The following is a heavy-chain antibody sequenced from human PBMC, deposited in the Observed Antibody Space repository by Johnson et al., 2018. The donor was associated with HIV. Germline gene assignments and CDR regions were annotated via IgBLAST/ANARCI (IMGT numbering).Heavy chain of an antibody. CDR3: ARAPPNVAPGAFDI. J-gene: IGHJ3*02. D-gene: IGHD2-21*01. CDR2: IYSDGNT. Sequence: VQLVESGGDLIQPGGSLRLSCAASGFTVSSNYMSWVCQAPGKGLEWVSVIYSDGNTYYADSVKGRFTIPRDNSKNTLYLQMNSLRAEDTAVYYCARAPPNVAPGAFDIWGQGTMVTVSS. CDR1: GFTVSSNY. V-gene: IGHV3-53*01.